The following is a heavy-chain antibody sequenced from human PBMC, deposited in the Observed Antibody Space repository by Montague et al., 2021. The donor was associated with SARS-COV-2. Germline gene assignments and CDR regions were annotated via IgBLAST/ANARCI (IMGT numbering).Heavy chain of an antibody. V-gene: IGHV4-39*01. J-gene: IGHJ3*02. Sequence: SETLSLTCTVSGGSITVSRYDWGWIRQPPGKGLKWIGSVHYTGTTSYSASLKSRLTISVDTSENQFSLKMTSVTASDTAVYYCARHRANAGSFDIWGQGTMVTVSS. CDR3: ARHRANAGSFDI. CDR1: GGSITVSRYD. D-gene: IGHD1-1*01. CDR2: VHYTGTT.